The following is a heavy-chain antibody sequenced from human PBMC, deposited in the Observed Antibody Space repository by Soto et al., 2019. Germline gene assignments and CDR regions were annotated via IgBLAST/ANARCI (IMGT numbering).Heavy chain of an antibody. V-gene: IGHV3-30-3*01. CDR2: ISYDGSNK. CDR3: ARGLGLDIDY. J-gene: IGHJ4*02. Sequence: QVQLVESGGGVVQPGRSLRLSCAASGFTFRSYAMHWVRQAPGKGLDWVAVISYDGSNKYYADSVKGRFTISRDNSKNTLYLQMNSLISEDTAVYYCARGLGLDIDYWGQGTLVTVSS. CDR1: GFTFRSYA. D-gene: IGHD3-16*01.